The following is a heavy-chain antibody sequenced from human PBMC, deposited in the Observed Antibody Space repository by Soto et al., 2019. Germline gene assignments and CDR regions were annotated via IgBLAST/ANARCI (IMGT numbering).Heavy chain of an antibody. V-gene: IGHV3-15*07. D-gene: IGHD3-3*01. Sequence: EVQLVESGGGLVQPGGSLRLSCAASGFSITNTWMHWVRPAPGKGLEWVGRVKSKADGGTADYAAPVKGRFTVSRDDSKNTQYLQMNSLKMEDTAVYYCISYPDFWGGHTPLWGQGTLVTVSS. CDR2: VKSKADGGTA. CDR3: ISYPDFWGGHTPL. J-gene: IGHJ4*02. CDR1: GFSITNTW.